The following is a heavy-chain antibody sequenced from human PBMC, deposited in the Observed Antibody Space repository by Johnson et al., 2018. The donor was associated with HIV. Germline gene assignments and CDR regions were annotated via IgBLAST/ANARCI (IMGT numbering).Heavy chain of an antibody. D-gene: IGHD4-23*01. CDR1: GFTFSNYA. Sequence: VQLVESGGGVVQPGRSLRLSCAASGFTFSNYAVHWVRQAPGKGLDWVAVISYDGSNKYYADSVKGRFTISRDNSKNTLYLQMNSLRAEDTAVYYCAKDHQDYGGNSDAFDIWGQGTMVTVSS. CDR3: AKDHQDYGGNSDAFDI. CDR2: ISYDGSNK. J-gene: IGHJ3*02. V-gene: IGHV3-30*04.